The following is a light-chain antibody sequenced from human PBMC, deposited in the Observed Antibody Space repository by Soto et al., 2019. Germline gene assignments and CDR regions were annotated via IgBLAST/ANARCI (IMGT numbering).Light chain of an antibody. J-gene: IGLJ2*01. V-gene: IGLV2-23*01. CDR1: SSDIGSYNL. Sequence: QSAQTQPASVSGSPGQSITISCTGTSSDIGSYNLVSWYQQHPGKAPKLIIYEGSKRPSGVSNRFSGSKSGNTASLTISGLQAEDEADYYCCSYAGSSTSVVFGGGTKLTVL. CDR3: CSYAGSSTSVV. CDR2: EGS.